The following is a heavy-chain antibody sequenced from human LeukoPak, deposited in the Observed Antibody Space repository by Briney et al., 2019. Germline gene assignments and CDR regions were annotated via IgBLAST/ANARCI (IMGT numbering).Heavy chain of an antibody. V-gene: IGHV4-34*01. CDR2: INHSGST. CDR3: ASVSSSGWYDFDY. J-gene: IGHJ4*02. CDR1: GGSFSGYY. D-gene: IGHD6-19*01. Sequence: SETLSLTRAVYGGSFSGYYWSWIRQPPGKGLEWIGEINHSGSTNYNPSLKSRVTISVDTSKNQFSLKLSSVTAADTAVYYCASVSSSGWYDFDYWGQGTLVTVSS.